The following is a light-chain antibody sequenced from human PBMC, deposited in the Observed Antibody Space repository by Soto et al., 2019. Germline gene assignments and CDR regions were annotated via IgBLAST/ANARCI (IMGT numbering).Light chain of an antibody. CDR2: KAS. V-gene: IGKV1-5*03. CDR1: QSISSW. J-gene: IGKJ1*01. CDR3: QQYNSYSWT. Sequence: DIQMTQSPSTLSASVGARVTITCRASQSISSWLAWYQQKPGKAPKLLIYKASSLESGVPSRFSGSGSGTEFTLTISSLQPNDFATDYCQQYNSYSWTFGQGTKVEIK.